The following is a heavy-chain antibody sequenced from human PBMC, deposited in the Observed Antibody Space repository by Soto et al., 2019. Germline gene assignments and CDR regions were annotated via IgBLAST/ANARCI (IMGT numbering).Heavy chain of an antibody. CDR2: IIPLFGTA. Sequence: QVYLVQSGAEVKKPGSSVKTSCTASGGIFSSNTINWVRQAAGQGLEWMGGIIPLFGTANYAEKFQGRVTITADKSTKTEYMELTSLRSEDTAVYYCASKAACGGDCYAFDSWGQGTLVTVSS. V-gene: IGHV1-69*06. J-gene: IGHJ4*02. CDR3: ASKAACGGDCYAFDS. CDR1: GGIFSSNT. D-gene: IGHD2-21*02.